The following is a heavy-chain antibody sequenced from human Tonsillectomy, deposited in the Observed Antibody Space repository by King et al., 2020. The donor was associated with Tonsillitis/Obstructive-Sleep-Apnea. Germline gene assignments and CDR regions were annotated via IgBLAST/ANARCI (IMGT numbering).Heavy chain of an antibody. CDR3: ALDVDTAMVPGAFDY. D-gene: IGHD5-18*01. J-gene: IGHJ4*02. V-gene: IGHV2-5*02. CDR2: IYWDDDK. Sequence: TLQESGPTLVKPPQTLTLTCTFSGFSLSTSGVGVGWIRQPPGKALEWLALIYWDDDKRYSPSLKSRLTITKDTSKNQVVLTMTNMAPVDTATYYCALDVDTAMVPGAFDYWGQGTLVTVSS. CDR1: GFSLSTSGVG.